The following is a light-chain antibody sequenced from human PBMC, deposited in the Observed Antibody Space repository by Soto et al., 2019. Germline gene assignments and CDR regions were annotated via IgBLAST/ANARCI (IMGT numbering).Light chain of an antibody. J-gene: IGLJ1*01. V-gene: IGLV1-40*01. CDR1: SSNIGAGYD. Sequence: QAALTPPPSVSGAPGQRVTIFCTGSSSNIGAGYDVHWYQQLPGTAPKLLIYGNSNRPSGVPDRFSGSKSGTSASLAITGLQAEDEADYYCQSYDSSLSGHYVFGTGTKVTVL. CDR3: QSYDSSLSGHYV. CDR2: GNS.